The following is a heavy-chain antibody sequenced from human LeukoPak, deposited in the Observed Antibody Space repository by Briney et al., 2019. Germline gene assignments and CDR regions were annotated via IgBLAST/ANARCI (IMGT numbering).Heavy chain of an antibody. D-gene: IGHD3-10*01. CDR3: AKDLGALRRTLTA. J-gene: IGHJ4*02. CDR2: ISGYGGST. V-gene: IGHV3-23*01. Sequence: PGGSLRLSCAASGFTFSSYAMSWVRQAPGKGLEWVSAISGYGGSTYYADSVKGRFTISRDNSKNTLYLQMISLRAEDTAVYYCAKDLGALRRTLTAWGQGTLVTVSS. CDR1: GFTFSSYA.